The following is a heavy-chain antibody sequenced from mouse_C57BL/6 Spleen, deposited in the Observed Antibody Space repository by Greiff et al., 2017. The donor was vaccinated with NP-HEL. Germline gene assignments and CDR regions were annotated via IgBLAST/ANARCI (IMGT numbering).Heavy chain of an antibody. CDR3: ARSYYSNLDY. V-gene: IGHV1-26*01. Sequence: EVQLQQSGPELVKPGASVKISCKASGYTFTDYYMNWVKQSHGKSLEWIGDINPNNGGTSYNQKFKGKATLTVDKSSSTAYMELRSLTSEDSAVYYCARSYYSNLDYWGQGTTLTVSS. D-gene: IGHD2-5*01. CDR2: INPNNGGT. CDR1: GYTFTDYY. J-gene: IGHJ2*01.